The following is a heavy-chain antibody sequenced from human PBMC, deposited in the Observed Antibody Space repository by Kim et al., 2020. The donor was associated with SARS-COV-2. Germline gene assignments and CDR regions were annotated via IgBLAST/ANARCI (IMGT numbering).Heavy chain of an antibody. CDR3: AKDYEWLVLDYGMDV. D-gene: IGHD6-19*01. J-gene: IGHJ6*02. V-gene: IGHV3-30*18. CDR2: ISYDGSNK. Sequence: GGSWRLSCAASGCTFSSYGMHWVRQAPGKGLEWVAVISYDGSNKYYADSVKGRFTISRDNSKNTLYLQMNSLRAEDTAVYYCAKDYEWLVLDYGMDVWGPGTTVTVSS. CDR1: GCTFSSYG.